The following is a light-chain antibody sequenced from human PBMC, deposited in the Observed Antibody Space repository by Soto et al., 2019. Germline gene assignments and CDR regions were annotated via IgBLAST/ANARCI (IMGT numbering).Light chain of an antibody. J-gene: IGKJ5*01. V-gene: IGKV3-20*01. CDR3: QQYNTSPFT. CDR2: GAS. Sequence: DIVLTQSPGTLSLSPGERATLSCRASQSVSSYLAWYQENPGQAPRLLIYGASSRATGIPDRFSGSGSGTDFTLTISRMEPEDFALYYCQQYNTSPFTFGQGTRMEIK. CDR1: QSVSSY.